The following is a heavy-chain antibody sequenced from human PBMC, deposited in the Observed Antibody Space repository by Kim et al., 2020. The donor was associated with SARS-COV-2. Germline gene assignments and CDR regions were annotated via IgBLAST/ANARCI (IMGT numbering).Heavy chain of an antibody. CDR2: ISAYNGNT. J-gene: IGHJ4*02. CDR3: ARDPGSSWYVEQFDY. Sequence: ASVKVSCKASGYTFTSYGISWVRQAPGQGLEWMGWISAYNGNTNYAQKLQGRVTMTTDTSTSTAYMELRSLRSDDTAVYYCARDPGSSWYVEQFDYWGQGTLVTVSS. D-gene: IGHD6-13*01. V-gene: IGHV1-18*04. CDR1: GYTFTSYG.